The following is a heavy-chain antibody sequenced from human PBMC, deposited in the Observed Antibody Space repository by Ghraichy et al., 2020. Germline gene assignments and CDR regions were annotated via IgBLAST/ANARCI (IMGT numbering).Heavy chain of an antibody. CDR3: ARLFVPLDYYYYGMDV. D-gene: IGHD6-6*01. Sequence: SETLSLTCTVSGVSISSSSYYWGWIRQPPGKGLEWIGSIYYSGSTYYNPSLKSRVTISVDTSKNQFSLKLSSVTAADTAVYYCARLFVPLDYYYYGMDVWGQGTTVTVSS. V-gene: IGHV4-39*01. CDR2: IYYSGST. J-gene: IGHJ6*02. CDR1: GVSISSSSYY.